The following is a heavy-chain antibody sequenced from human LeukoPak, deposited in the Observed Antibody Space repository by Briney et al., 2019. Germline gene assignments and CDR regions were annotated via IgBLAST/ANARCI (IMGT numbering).Heavy chain of an antibody. D-gene: IGHD3-22*01. J-gene: IGHJ4*02. CDR1: GYTFTGYY. CDR3: ARAPYYYDSSGYSLLWYFDY. CDR2: INPNSGGT. Sequence: GASVKVSCKASGYTFTGYYMHWVRQAPGQGLEWVGWINPNSGGTNYAQKFQGRVTMTRDTSISTAYMELSRLRSDDTAVYYCARAPYYYDSSGYSLLWYFDYWGQGTLVTVSS. V-gene: IGHV1-2*02.